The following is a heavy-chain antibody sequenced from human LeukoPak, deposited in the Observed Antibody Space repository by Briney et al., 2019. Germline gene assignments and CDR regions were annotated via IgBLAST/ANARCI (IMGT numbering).Heavy chain of an antibody. J-gene: IGHJ4*02. CDR3: AKADIVVVPAAQSDY. Sequence: GGALRLSCASSGFTFSSYAMSGVRQAPGKGRYWVSAMSCSGGSTYYADSVKGRFTISRDNSKNTLYLQMNSLRAEDTAVYYCAKADIVVVPAAQSDYWGQGTLVTVSS. V-gene: IGHV3-23*01. CDR1: GFTFSSYA. D-gene: IGHD2-2*01. CDR2: MSCSGGST.